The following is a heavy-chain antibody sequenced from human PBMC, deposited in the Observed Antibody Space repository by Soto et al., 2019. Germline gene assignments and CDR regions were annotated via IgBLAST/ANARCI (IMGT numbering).Heavy chain of an antibody. CDR1: GFTFSSYG. V-gene: IGHV3-33*01. CDR3: ARDRPSSSWSRGMDV. Sequence: VQLVESGGGVVQPGRSLRLSCAASGFTFSSYGMHWVRQAPGKGLEWVAVIWYDGSNKYYADSVKGRFTISRDNSKNTLYLQMNSLRAEDTAVYYCARDRPSSSWSRGMDVWGQGTTVTVSS. CDR2: IWYDGSNK. D-gene: IGHD6-13*01. J-gene: IGHJ6*02.